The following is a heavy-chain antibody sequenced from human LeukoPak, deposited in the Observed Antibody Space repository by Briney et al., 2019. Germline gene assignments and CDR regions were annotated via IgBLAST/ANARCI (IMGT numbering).Heavy chain of an antibody. CDR3: ARLTSNHYYGSGSYLDY. CDR1: GGSISSSSYY. CDR2: IYYSGST. V-gene: IGHV4-39*01. Sequence: PSETLSLTCTVSGGSISSSSYYWGWIRQPPGKGLGWIGSIYYSGSTYYNPSLKSRVTISVDTSKNQFSLKLSSVTAADTAVYYCARLTSNHYYGSGSYLDYWGQGTLVTVSS. D-gene: IGHD3-10*01. J-gene: IGHJ4*02.